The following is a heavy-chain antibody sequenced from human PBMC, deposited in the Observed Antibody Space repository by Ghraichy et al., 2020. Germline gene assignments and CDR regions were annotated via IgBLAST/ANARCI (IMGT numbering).Heavy chain of an antibody. J-gene: IGHJ4*01. D-gene: IGHD2-21*02. V-gene: IGHV3-53*01. CDR2: IYRGDRT. Sequence: GGSLRLSCATSGFTVSSNYMAWVRQAPGKGLEWVSVIYRGDRTYYPDSVKGRCTISRDYSTDTLYLQMNSLRVEDMAIYYCARDRPPVPALVYWGQGIPVTVSS. CDR1: GFTVSSNY. CDR3: ARDRPPVPALVY.